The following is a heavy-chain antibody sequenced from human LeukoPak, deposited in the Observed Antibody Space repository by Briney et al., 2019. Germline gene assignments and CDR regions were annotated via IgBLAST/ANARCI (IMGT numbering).Heavy chain of an antibody. CDR3: ALLGLHDYGGDFDY. CDR1: EFTFSSYG. J-gene: IGHJ4*02. Sequence: PGGSLRLSCAASEFTFSSYGMHWVRQAPGKGLEWVAVIAYDGSNKYYADSVKGRFTISRDNSKNTLYLQMNSLRAEDTAMYYCALLGLHDYGGDFDYWGQGTLVTVSS. CDR2: IAYDGSNK. V-gene: IGHV3-30*03. D-gene: IGHD4-23*01.